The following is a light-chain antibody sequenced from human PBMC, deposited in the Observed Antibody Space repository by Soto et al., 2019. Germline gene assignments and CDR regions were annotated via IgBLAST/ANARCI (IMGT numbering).Light chain of an antibody. Sequence: DIQMTQSPSTLSASVGDRVTITCRASQSISSWLAWYQQTPGKAPKLLIYKASSLESGVPSRFSGSGSGTEFTLTISSLQPDDVAAYYCQQYNSYSWTFGRGTKVDIK. CDR2: KAS. CDR3: QQYNSYSWT. CDR1: QSISSW. J-gene: IGKJ1*01. V-gene: IGKV1-5*03.